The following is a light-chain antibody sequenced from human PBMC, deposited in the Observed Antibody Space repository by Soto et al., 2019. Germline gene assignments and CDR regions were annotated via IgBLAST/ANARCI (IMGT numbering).Light chain of an antibody. V-gene: IGLV2-11*01. CDR1: SSDVGGYNY. Sequence: QSVLTQPRSVSGSPGQSVTISCTGTSSDVGGYNYVSWYQQHPGKAPKLMIYDVSKRPSGVPDRFSGSKSGNTASLTISGLQAEDEADYYCCSYAGSYTFCFGGGTKLTVL. CDR2: DVS. J-gene: IGLJ2*01. CDR3: CSYAGSYTFC.